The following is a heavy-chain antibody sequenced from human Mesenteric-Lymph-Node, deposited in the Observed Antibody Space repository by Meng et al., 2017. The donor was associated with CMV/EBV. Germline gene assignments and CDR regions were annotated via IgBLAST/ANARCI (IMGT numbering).Heavy chain of an antibody. CDR3: ARAAGRRTWTSFDP. D-gene: IGHD1-1*01. V-gene: IGHV1-18*01. CDR1: GYTFINYG. CDR2: ISGYNANA. Sequence: ASVKVSCKASGYTFINYGISWVRQAPGQGLEWMGWISGYNANANYAQNFQGRVTMTADTSTSTAYMELSSLRSEDTAVCYCARAAGRRTWTSFDPWGQGTLVTVSS. J-gene: IGHJ5*02.